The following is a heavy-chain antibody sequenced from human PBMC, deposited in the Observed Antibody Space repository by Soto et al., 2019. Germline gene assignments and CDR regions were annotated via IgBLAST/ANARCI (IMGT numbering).Heavy chain of an antibody. CDR1: GFTFSSYW. J-gene: IGHJ6*03. V-gene: IGHV3-7*01. CDR3: ARELYDFWSGYFSQPGYMDV. Sequence: GGSLRLSCAASGFTFSSYWMSWVRQAPGKGLEWVANIKQDGSEKYYVDSVKGRFTISRDNAKNSLYLQMNSLRAEDTAVYYCARELYDFWSGYFSQPGYMDVWGKGTTVTVSS. CDR2: IKQDGSEK. D-gene: IGHD3-3*01.